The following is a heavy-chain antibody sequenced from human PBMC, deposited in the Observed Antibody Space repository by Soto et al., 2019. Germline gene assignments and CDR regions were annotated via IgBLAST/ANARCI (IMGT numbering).Heavy chain of an antibody. V-gene: IGHV1-2*02. CDR2: INPDSGGT. J-gene: IGHJ6*02. CDR1: GYPFTGYY. CDR3: ARHRIVGATPPYYYYHMDV. D-gene: IGHD1-26*01. Sequence: GASVKVSCKASGYPFTGYYMQWVRQAPGQGLEWMGWINPDSGGTNYAQKFQGRVTVTRDTSISTAYMDLSRLRSDDTAVYYCARHRIVGATPPYYYYHMDVWGQGTTVTVSS.